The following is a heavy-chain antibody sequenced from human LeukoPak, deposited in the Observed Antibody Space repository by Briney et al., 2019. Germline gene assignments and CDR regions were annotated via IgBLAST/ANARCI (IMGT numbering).Heavy chain of an antibody. CDR3: TPMDFYGMDV. D-gene: IGHD3-3*01. J-gene: IGHJ6*02. CDR2: ISWNSGSI. V-gene: IGHV3-9*01. CDR1: GFTFADYA. Sequence: PGGSLRLSCAASGFTFADYAMHWVRQAPGKGLEWVSGISWNSGSIDYADSVEGRFTISRDNAKNSLYLQMNSLRAEDTALYYCTPMDFYGMDVWGQGTTVTVSS.